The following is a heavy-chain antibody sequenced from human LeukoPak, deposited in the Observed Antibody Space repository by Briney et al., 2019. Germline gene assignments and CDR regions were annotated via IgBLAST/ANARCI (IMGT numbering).Heavy chain of an antibody. J-gene: IGHJ5*02. D-gene: IGHD3-10*01. CDR1: GYSISSGYY. Sequence: SETLSLTCAVSGYSISSGYYWGWIRQPPGKGLEWIGSIYQSGSTNYNPSLTSRVTISVDTSKNQFSLKLSSVTAADTAVYYCARGRGPPLWFGPKYNWFDPWGQGTLVTVSS. V-gene: IGHV4-38-2*01. CDR2: IYQSGST. CDR3: ARGRGPPLWFGPKYNWFDP.